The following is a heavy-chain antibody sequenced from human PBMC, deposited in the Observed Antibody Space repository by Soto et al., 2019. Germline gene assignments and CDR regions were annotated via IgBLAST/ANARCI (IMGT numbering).Heavy chain of an antibody. CDR2: IYKSATT. CDR1: GDSISTVDYF. CDR3: ARGRYCLTGRCFPNWFDS. D-gene: IGHD2-15*01. Sequence: SETLSLTCSVSGDSISTVDYFWAWVRQPPGQALEYIGYIYKSATTYYNPSFESRVVISLDTSKSQFSLNVTSLTAADTAVYFCARGRYCLTGRCFPNWFDSWGQGTLVTGS. V-gene: IGHV4-30-4*01. J-gene: IGHJ5*01.